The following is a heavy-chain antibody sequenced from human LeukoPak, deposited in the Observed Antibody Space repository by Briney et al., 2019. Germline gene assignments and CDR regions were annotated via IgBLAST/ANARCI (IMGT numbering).Heavy chain of an antibody. Sequence: PGGSLRLSCAASGFTFSKNWMNWVRQAPGKGLEWVANVNQDGSEKYYADSVKGRFTISRDNSKNTLYLQMNSLRAEDTAVYYCAKDVGGPSSGSYDYWGQGTLVTVSS. CDR2: VNQDGSEK. D-gene: IGHD1-26*01. CDR1: GFTFSKNW. J-gene: IGHJ4*02. V-gene: IGHV3-7*03. CDR3: AKDVGGPSSGSYDY.